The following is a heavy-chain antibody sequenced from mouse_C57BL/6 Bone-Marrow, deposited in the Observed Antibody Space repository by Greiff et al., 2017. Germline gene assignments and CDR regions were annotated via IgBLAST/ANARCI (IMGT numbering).Heavy chain of an antibody. J-gene: IGHJ1*03. CDR3: ARGGYGSRGDWYFDV. D-gene: IGHD1-1*01. CDR1: EYEFPSHD. CDR2: INSDGGST. V-gene: IGHV5-2*01. Sequence: EVKVVESGGGLVQPGESLKLSCESNEYEFPSHDMSWVRKTPEKRLELVAAINSDGGSTYYPATMERRFIITRDNTKKTLYLQLSSLRSEDTALYYCARGGYGSRGDWYFDVWGTGTTVTVSS.